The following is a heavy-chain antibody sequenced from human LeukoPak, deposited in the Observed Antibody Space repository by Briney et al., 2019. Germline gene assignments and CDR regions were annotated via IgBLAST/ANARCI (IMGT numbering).Heavy chain of an antibody. J-gene: IGHJ4*02. CDR2: IWYDGSNK. CDR1: GYTFSSYG. D-gene: IGHD6-19*01. CDR3: ATAGYSSGWYPDY. Sequence: GRSQSLFCAASGYTFSSYGVHGVRHSRGEGLVWLAVIWYDGSNKYYADSVKGRFTISRDNSKNTLYLQMNSLRAEDTAVYYCATAGYSSGWYPDYWGQGTLVTVSS. V-gene: IGHV3-33*01.